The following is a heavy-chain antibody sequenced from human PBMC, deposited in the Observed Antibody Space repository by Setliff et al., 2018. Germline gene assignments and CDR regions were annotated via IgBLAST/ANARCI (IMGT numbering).Heavy chain of an antibody. D-gene: IGHD3-10*01. V-gene: IGHV4-59*04. Sequence: PSETLSLTCTVSGGAISNYYWSWIRQPPGKGLEWIGSIYYTGTAYYNPSLKSRVTISVDTSKNQFSLQVTSLAATDTALYFCARHEFVGGYYGSVTYRHFDYWGQGILVTVSS. CDR1: GGAISNYY. CDR2: IYYTGTA. CDR3: ARHEFVGGYYGSVTYRHFDY. J-gene: IGHJ4*02.